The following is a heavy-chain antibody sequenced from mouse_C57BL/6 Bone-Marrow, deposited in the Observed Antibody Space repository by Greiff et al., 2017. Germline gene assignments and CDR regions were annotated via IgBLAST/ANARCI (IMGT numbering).Heavy chain of an antibody. J-gene: IGHJ3*01. CDR1: GFTFSDYG. CDR3: ARRYYGTSFAY. CDR2: ISSGSSTI. Sequence: EVKLVESGGGLVKPGGSLKLSCAASGFTFSDYGMHWVRQAPEKGLEWVAYISSGSSTIYYADTVKGRFTISRDNAKNTLFLQMSSLRSEDTAMYCCARRYYGTSFAYWGQGTLVTVSA. V-gene: IGHV5-17*01. D-gene: IGHD1-1*01.